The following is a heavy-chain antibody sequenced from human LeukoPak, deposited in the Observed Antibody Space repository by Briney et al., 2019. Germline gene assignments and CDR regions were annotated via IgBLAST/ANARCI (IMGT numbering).Heavy chain of an antibody. D-gene: IGHD3-3*01. CDR2: IYYSGST. CDR1: GGSISSSSYY. J-gene: IGHJ4*02. V-gene: IGHV4-39*07. Sequence: SETLSLTCTVSGGSISSSSYYWGWIRQPPGKGLEWIGSIYYSGSTYYNPSLKSRVTISVDTSKNQFSLKLSSVTAADTAVYYCASQAGRRSGMVAFDYWGQGTLVTVSS. CDR3: ASQAGRRSGMVAFDY.